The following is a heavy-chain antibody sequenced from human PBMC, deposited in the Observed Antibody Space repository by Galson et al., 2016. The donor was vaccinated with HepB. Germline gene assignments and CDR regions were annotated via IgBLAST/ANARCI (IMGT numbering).Heavy chain of an antibody. D-gene: IGHD3-16*01. Sequence: PALVKPTQTLTLTCTFSGFSLSSRGVGVGWVRQPPGQALEWLAVIYWDDDKRYSPSLQSRPSITRDISKAQVVLKMTNVDPVDTATYYCVHTDVVSLGGAWRGSYYFDSWGQGTLVTVSS. V-gene: IGHV2-5*02. CDR3: VHTDVVSLGGAWRGSYYFDS. CDR1: GFSLSSRGVG. CDR2: IYWDDDK. J-gene: IGHJ4*02.